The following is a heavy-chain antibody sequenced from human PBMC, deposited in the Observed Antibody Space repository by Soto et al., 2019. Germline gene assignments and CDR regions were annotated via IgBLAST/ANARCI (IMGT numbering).Heavy chain of an antibody. CDR3: ATKNISDRPPYMEV. Sequence: MAWIDKGPGKGLEWVSVIYSGGGTYYADSVKGRFIISRDNSKNTLYLQMNSLRAEDTAVYYCATKNISDRPPYMEVWGKGTTVTVSS. J-gene: IGHJ6*03. D-gene: IGHD2-21*01. V-gene: IGHV3-66*01. CDR2: IYSGGGT.